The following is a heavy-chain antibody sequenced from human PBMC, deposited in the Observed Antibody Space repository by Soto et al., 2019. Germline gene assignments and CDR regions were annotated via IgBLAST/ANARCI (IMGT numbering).Heavy chain of an antibody. V-gene: IGHV4-59*08. CDR1: GGSISSYY. D-gene: IGHD1-1*01. CDR2: IYYSGST. Sequence: QVQLQESGPGLVKPSETLSLTCTVSGGSISSYYWSWIRQPPGKGLEWIGYIYYSGSTNYNPSLKSRVTISVDTSKNQFPLKLSSVTAADTAVYYCARRTPGNDFDYWGQGTLVTVSS. J-gene: IGHJ4*02. CDR3: ARRTPGNDFDY.